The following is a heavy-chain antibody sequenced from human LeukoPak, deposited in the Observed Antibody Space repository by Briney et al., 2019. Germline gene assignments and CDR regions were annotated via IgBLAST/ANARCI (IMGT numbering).Heavy chain of an antibody. CDR1: GATISSSSYY. CDR3: ARTTEGGYSYGYFYYYYMDV. J-gene: IGHJ6*03. Sequence: PETLSLTCIVSGATISSSSYYWSWIRQPPGKGLEWIGYIYYSGSTNYKSSLKSRVTISVDTSKNQFSLKLSSVTAADTAVYYCARTTEGGYSYGYFYYYYMDVWGKGTTVTISS. CDR2: IYYSGST. D-gene: IGHD5-18*01. V-gene: IGHV4-61*01.